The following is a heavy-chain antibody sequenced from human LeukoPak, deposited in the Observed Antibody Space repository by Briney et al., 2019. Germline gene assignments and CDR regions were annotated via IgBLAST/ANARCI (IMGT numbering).Heavy chain of an antibody. CDR2: ISWDGGST. V-gene: IGHV3-43*01. Sequence: HPGGSLRLSCAASGFTFDDYTMHWVRQAPGKGLEWVSLISWDGGSTYYADSVKGRFTISRDNSKNSLYLQMNSLRTEDTALYYCAKDGYDSSGYYFDYWGQGTLVTVSS. J-gene: IGHJ4*02. CDR1: GFTFDDYT. CDR3: AKDGYDSSGYYFDY. D-gene: IGHD3-22*01.